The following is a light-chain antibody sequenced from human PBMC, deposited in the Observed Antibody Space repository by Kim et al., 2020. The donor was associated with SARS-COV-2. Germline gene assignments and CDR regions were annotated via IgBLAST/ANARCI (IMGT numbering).Light chain of an antibody. CDR1: QSVSSN. Sequence: SPGERATLSCRASQSVSSNLAWYQQNPGQAPRLLIYGASTRATGIPARFSGSGSGTEFTLTISSLQSEDFAVYYCQQYNNWPPENTFGQGTKLEI. J-gene: IGKJ2*01. V-gene: IGKV3-15*01. CDR2: GAS. CDR3: QQYNNWPPENT.